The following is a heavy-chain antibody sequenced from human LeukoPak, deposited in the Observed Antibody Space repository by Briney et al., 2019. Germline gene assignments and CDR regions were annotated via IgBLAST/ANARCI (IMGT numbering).Heavy chain of an antibody. J-gene: IGHJ4*02. D-gene: IGHD3-10*01. V-gene: IGHV1-8*03. CDR3: ARSYYGSGSSYFDY. Sequence: EASVKVSCKASGGTFSSYAISWVRQAPGQGLEWMGWMNPNSGNTGYAQKFQGRVTITRNTSISTAYMELSSLRSEDTAVYYCARSYYGSGSSYFDYWGQGTLVTVSS. CDR1: GGTFSSYA. CDR2: MNPNSGNT.